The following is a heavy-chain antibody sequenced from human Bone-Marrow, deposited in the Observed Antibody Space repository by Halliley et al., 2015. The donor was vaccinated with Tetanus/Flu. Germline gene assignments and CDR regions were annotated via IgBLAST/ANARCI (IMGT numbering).Heavy chain of an antibody. Sequence: ISPYNGNTLYAQKVKGRVTMATDTAANTAYMELRSLRSDDTALYCCARGDDYTNYPYRGMDVWGQGTTVTVSS. J-gene: IGHJ6*02. CDR3: ARGDDYTNYPYRGMDV. CDR2: ISPYNGNT. V-gene: IGHV1-18*01. D-gene: IGHD4-4*01.